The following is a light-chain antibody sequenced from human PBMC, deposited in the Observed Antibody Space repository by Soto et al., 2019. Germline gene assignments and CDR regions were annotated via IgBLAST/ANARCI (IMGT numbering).Light chain of an antibody. CDR2: MAS. J-gene: IGKJ1*01. CDR3: MQPLRASWT. Sequence: DLVMPQSPLSLPVTPGEPASISCRSSQSLLWTNGYNYVDWFLQKPGQSPQLLIYMASNRASGGPDRVRGNGSGTECTVNISRVEAEGVGVYYGMQPLRASWTFCQGPKVEI. V-gene: IGKV2-28*01. CDR1: QSLLWTNGYNY.